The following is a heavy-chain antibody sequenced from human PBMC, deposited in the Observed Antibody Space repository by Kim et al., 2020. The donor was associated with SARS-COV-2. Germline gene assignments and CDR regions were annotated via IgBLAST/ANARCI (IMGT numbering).Heavy chain of an antibody. J-gene: IGHJ6*01. CDR3: AKGRVRSGGSCYYCYYG. D-gene: IGHD2-15*01. Sequence: GGSLRLSCAASGFTFSSYGMHWVRQAPGKGLEWVAVISYDGSNKYYADSVKGRFTISRDNSKNTLYLQMNSLRAEDTAVYYCAKGRVRSGGSCYYCYYG. V-gene: IGHV3-30*18. CDR2: ISYDGSNK. CDR1: GFTFSSYG.